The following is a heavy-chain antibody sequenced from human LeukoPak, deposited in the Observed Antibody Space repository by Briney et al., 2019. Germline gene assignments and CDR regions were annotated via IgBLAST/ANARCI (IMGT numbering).Heavy chain of an antibody. CDR1: GGTFSSYA. D-gene: IGHD1-7*01. Sequence: GASVKVSCKASGGTFSSYAISWVRQAPGQGLEWMGGIIPIFGTANYAQKFQGRVTITADESTSTAYMELSSLRSEDTAVYYCARDPRAGITGTTLNYYYYMDVWGKGTTVTVSS. J-gene: IGHJ6*03. CDR3: ARDPRAGITGTTLNYYYYMDV. CDR2: IIPIFGTA. V-gene: IGHV1-69*13.